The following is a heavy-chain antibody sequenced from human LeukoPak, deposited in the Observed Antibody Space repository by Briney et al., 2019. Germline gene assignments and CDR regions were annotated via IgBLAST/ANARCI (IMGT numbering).Heavy chain of an antibody. V-gene: IGHV3-74*01. CDR3: ARSVVSTYWYFDL. Sequence: GGSLRLSCAASGFIFSSYWMHWGRQVPGKGLVWVSRVYTDGTTTDFADSVKGRFTVSRDNAKNTLYLQMDSLRAEDTAMYYCARSVVSTYWYFDLWGRGTLVTVSS. J-gene: IGHJ2*01. D-gene: IGHD4-23*01. CDR2: VYTDGTTT. CDR1: GFIFSSYW.